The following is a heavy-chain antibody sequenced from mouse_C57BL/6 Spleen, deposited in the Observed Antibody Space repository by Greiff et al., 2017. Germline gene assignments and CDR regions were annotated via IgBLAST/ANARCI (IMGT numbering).Heavy chain of an antibody. V-gene: IGHV14-1*01. Sequence: EVQLQQSGAELVRPGASVKLSCTASGFNIKDYYMHWVKQRPEQGLEWIGRIDPEDGDTEYAPKFQGKDTMTADTSSNTAYLSLSSLTYEDTAVYYCTTSYDGSSYWYFDVWGTGTTVTVSA. CDR2: IDPEDGDT. CDR3: TTSYDGSSYWYFDV. J-gene: IGHJ1*03. D-gene: IGHD1-1*01. CDR1: GFNIKDYY.